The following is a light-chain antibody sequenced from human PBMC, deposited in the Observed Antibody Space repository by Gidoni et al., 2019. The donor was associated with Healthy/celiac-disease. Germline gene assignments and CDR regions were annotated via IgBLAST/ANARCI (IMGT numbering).Light chain of an antibody. CDR1: QSVSSSY. J-gene: IGKJ5*01. CDR3: QQYGSTIT. CDR2: GAS. Sequence: EIGWTQSPGTLSLSPGERATLSCRASQSVSSSYLAWYQQKPGQAPRLLIYGASSRATGIPDRFSGSGSGTAFTLTISRLEPEDFAVYYCQQYGSTITFGQGTRLEIK. V-gene: IGKV3-20*01.